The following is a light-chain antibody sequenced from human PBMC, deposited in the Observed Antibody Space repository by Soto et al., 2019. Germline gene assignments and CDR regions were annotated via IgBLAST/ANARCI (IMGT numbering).Light chain of an antibody. Sequence: QSVLTQPPSVSAAPGQKVTISCSGSSSNIENNYVSWYQQFPGTAPKLLIYDNNKRPSGIPDRFSGSKSGTSATLCISGLQTGDEADYYCGTWDTSLSAGVFGGGTKLTVL. CDR3: GTWDTSLSAGV. CDR2: DNN. J-gene: IGLJ2*01. V-gene: IGLV1-51*01. CDR1: SSNIENNY.